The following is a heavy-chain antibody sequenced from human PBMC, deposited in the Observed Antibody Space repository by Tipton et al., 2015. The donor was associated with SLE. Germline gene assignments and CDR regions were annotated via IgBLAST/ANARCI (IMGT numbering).Heavy chain of an antibody. CDR1: GGSISSSSYY. Sequence: TLSLTCTVSGGSISSSSYYWGWIRQPPGKGLEWIGSIYYSGSTYYNPSLKSRVTISVDTSKNQFSLKLSSVTAADTAVYYCANLVGHWFDPWGQGTLVTVSS. J-gene: IGHJ5*02. V-gene: IGHV4-39*01. D-gene: IGHD2-2*01. CDR2: IYYSGST. CDR3: ANLVGHWFDP.